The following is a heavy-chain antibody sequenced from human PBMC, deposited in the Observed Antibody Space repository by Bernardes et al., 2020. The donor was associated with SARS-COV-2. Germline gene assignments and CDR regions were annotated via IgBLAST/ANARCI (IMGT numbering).Heavy chain of an antibody. V-gene: IGHV4-39*01. Sequence: SETLSLTCTVSGGSISSSSYYWGWIRQPPGKGLEWIGSIYYSGSTYYNPSLKSRVTISVDTSKNQFSLKLSSVTAADTAVYYCATGRVVTGTSLDYWGQGTLVTVSS. CDR1: GGSISSSSYY. J-gene: IGHJ4*02. D-gene: IGHD2-15*01. CDR2: IYYSGST. CDR3: ATGRVVTGTSLDY.